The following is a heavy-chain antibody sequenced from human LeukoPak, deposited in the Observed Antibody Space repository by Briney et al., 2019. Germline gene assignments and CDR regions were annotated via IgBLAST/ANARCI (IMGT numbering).Heavy chain of an antibody. CDR2: ISAYNGNT. D-gene: IGHD4-17*01. Sequence: ASVKGSCMASGYTFTSYGITWVRQAPGQGLEWMGWISAYNGNTNYAQKLQGRVTMTTDTSTSTAYMELRSLRSDDTAVYYCARVSYDYGDYAVYWGQGTLVTVSS. J-gene: IGHJ4*02. V-gene: IGHV1-18*01. CDR3: ARVSYDYGDYAVY. CDR1: GYTFTSYG.